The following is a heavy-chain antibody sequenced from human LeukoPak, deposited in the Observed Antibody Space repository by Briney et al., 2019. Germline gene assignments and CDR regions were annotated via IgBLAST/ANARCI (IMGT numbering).Heavy chain of an antibody. D-gene: IGHD2-21*02. J-gene: IGHJ4*02. Sequence: SETLSLTCTVSGGSISTYYWSWIRQPPGKGLEWIGYISNIGDTNCNPSLESRVAISLDTSKNQFSLQLRSVTASDTAVYFCARYSGDWPYYFDFWGPGALVTVSS. CDR2: ISNIGDT. CDR1: GGSISTYY. CDR3: ARYSGDWPYYFDF. V-gene: IGHV4-4*08.